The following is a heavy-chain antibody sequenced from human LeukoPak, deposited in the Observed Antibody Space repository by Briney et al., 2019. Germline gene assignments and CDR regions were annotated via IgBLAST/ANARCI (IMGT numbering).Heavy chain of an antibody. D-gene: IGHD2-2*01. CDR2: INHSGST. J-gene: IGHJ6*03. CDR3: ARGRGPAAGSYYYYYMDV. CDR1: GGSFSGYY. Sequence: SETLSLTCAVYGGSFSGYYWSWIRQPPGKGLERIGEINHSGSTNYNPSLKSRVTISVNTSKNQFSLKLSSVTAADTAVYYCARGRGPAAGSYYYYYMDVWGKGTTVTVSS. V-gene: IGHV4-34*01.